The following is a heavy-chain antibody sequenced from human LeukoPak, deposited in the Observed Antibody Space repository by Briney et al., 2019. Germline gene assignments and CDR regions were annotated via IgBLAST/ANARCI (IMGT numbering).Heavy chain of an antibody. CDR3: ARPDDSESFYRANHY. CDR1: GFSFNTYP. V-gene: IGHV3-30*04. J-gene: IGHJ4*02. CDR2: ISNDGNSK. Sequence: SGGSLRLSCAASGFSFNTYPMHWVRQAPGKGLEWVAVISNDGNSKYYADSVKGRFTISRDNSNNTLSLQMNGLRVEDTAVYYCARPDDSESFYRANHYWGRGTLVTVS. D-gene: IGHD3-10*01.